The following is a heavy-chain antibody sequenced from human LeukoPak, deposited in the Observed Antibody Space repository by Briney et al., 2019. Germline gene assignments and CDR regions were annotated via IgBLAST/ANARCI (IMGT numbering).Heavy chain of an antibody. J-gene: IGHJ5*02. CDR3: AHRGKYLTWFDP. Sequence: SGPTLVNPTQTLTLTCTFTGFSLTTSAVGVGWIRKPPGQPLEWLALIYSDNDNRYNPSLKSRLSITKDTSKNQVVLTVTNVDVEDTATYFCAHRGKYLTWFDPWGQGTLVIVSS. V-gene: IGHV2-5*02. CDR2: IYSDNDN. CDR1: GFSLTTSAVG. D-gene: IGHD2-2*01.